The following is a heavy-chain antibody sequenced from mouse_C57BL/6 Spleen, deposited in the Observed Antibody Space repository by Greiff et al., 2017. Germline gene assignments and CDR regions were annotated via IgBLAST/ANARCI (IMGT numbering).Heavy chain of an antibody. Sequence: QVQLQQPGAELVRPGSSVKLSCKASGYTFTSYWMHWVKQRPIQGLEWIGNIDPSDSETHYNQKFKDKATLTVDKSSSTAYMQLSSLTSEDSAVYYCARSRGGYDYGGFYAMDYWGQGTSVTVSS. CDR1: GYTFTSYW. V-gene: IGHV1-52*01. CDR3: ARSRGGYDYGGFYAMDY. D-gene: IGHD2-4*01. J-gene: IGHJ4*01. CDR2: IDPSDSET.